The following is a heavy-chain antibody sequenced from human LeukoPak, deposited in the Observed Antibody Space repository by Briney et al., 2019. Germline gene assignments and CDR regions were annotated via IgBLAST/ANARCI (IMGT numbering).Heavy chain of an antibody. J-gene: IGHJ4*02. CDR3: ARHPGRLLYY. CDR1: GGSISSSSVF. Sequence: MPSETLSLTCTVSGGSISSSSVFSGWIRQPPGKGLEWIGSIYYSGNTYYNPSLKSRVSISVDTSKNQFSLKMNSVNGADTAVYYGARHPGRLLYYWGQGTLVTVSS. CDR2: IYYSGNT. V-gene: IGHV4-39*01. D-gene: IGHD3-16*02.